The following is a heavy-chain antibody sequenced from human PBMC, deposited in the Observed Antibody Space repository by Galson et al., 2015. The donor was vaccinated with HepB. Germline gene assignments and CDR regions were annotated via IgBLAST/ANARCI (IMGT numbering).Heavy chain of an antibody. CDR2: ITYDGIDE. V-gene: IGHV3-30*18. CDR3: AKDQSYYEDSSGFDY. J-gene: IGHJ4*02. Sequence: SLRLSCAASGFTFDNYGMRWVRQAPGKGLEWVAVITYDGIDEHYGSSVRGRFTISRDNSNNMAYLQMNGLRTEDTATYYCAKDQSYYEDSSGFDYWGQGTLVAVSS. CDR1: GFTFDNYG. D-gene: IGHD3-22*01.